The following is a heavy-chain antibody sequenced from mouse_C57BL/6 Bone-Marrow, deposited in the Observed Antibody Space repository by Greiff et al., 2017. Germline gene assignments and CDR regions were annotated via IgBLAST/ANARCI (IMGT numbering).Heavy chain of an antibody. CDR2: IFPRSGNT. CDR3: ARQGYSNYY. CDR1: GYTFTSYG. V-gene: IGHV1-81*01. Sequence: VKLMESGAELARPGASVKLSCKASGYTFTSYGISWVKQRTGQGLEWIGEIFPRSGNTYYNEKFKGKATLNADKSSSTAYMELRSLTSEDSAVYFCARQGYSNYYWGQGTTRTVSS. J-gene: IGHJ2*01. D-gene: IGHD2-5*01.